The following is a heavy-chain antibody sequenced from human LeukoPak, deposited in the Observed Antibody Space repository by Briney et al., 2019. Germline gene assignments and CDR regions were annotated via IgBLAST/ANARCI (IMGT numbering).Heavy chain of an antibody. D-gene: IGHD7-27*01. CDR2: IYYPGRT. Sequence: SETLSLTCTVSGGSINSYYWSWIRQPPGKGLEWIGYIYYPGRTSYNPSLKSRVTMSADTSTVSLRLSSVTAADTAVYYCARNVRLDWGWQYFDLWGRGTLVTVSS. CDR1: GGSINSYY. J-gene: IGHJ2*01. CDR3: ARNVRLDWGWQYFDL. V-gene: IGHV4-59*08.